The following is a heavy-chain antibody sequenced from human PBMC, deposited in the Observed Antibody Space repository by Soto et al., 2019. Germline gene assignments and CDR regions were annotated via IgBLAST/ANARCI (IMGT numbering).Heavy chain of an antibody. CDR1: GGSISSSSYY. J-gene: IGHJ3*02. CDR3: ARLSRVVGPWRVPAAIKEDDAFDI. Sequence: SETLSLTCTVSGGSISSSSYYWGWIRQPPGKGLEWIGSIYYSGSTYYNPSLKSRVTISVDTSKNQFSLKLSSVTAADTAVYYCARLSRVVGPWRVPAAIKEDDAFDIWGQGTMVTVSS. CDR2: IYYSGST. D-gene: IGHD2-2*02. V-gene: IGHV4-39*01.